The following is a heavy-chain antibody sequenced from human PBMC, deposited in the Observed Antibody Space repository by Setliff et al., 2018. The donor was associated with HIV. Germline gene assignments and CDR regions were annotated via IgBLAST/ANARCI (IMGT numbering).Heavy chain of an antibody. J-gene: IGHJ3*02. Sequence: SETLSLTCTVSGASVTNVLYYWSWLRQPAGKGLEWIGHIYTSGSTNYNPSLKSRVTISVDTSKNQFYLKLSSVTAADTAVYYCARILLYDGSAYFVNAFDIWGQGTVVTVSS. CDR2: IYTSGST. CDR1: GASVTNVLYY. CDR3: ARILLYDGSAYFVNAFDI. D-gene: IGHD3-22*01. V-gene: IGHV4-61*09.